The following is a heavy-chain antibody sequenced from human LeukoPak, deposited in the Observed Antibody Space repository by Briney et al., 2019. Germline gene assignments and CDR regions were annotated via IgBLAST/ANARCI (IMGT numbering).Heavy chain of an antibody. Sequence: GGSLRLSCAASGFTFSSYSMNWVRQAPGKGLEWVSAISGSGGSTYYADSVKGRFTISRDNSKNTLYLQMNSLRAEDTAVYYCAEGGGYSYADFDYWGQGTLVTVSS. CDR3: AEGGGYSYADFDY. D-gene: IGHD5-18*01. CDR2: ISGSGGST. V-gene: IGHV3-23*01. J-gene: IGHJ4*02. CDR1: GFTFSSYS.